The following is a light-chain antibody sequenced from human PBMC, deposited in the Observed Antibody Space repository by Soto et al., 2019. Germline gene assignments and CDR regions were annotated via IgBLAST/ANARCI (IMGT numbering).Light chain of an antibody. CDR3: SSYTSSSYLV. Sequence: QSALTQPASVSGSPGQSITISCTGTSSDVGGYNYVSWYQQHPGKAPKLMIYEVSNRPSGVSNRFSGSKSGNTASLTISGLQADDGAEYYCSSYTSSSYLVFGGGTQLTVL. CDR2: EVS. V-gene: IGLV2-14*01. J-gene: IGLJ2*01. CDR1: SSDVGGYNY.